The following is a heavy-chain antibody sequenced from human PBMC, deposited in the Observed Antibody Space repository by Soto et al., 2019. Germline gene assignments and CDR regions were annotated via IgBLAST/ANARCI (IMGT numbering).Heavy chain of an antibody. CDR1: GFTFSNYW. CDR3: ARGGFDYGPGRMDV. D-gene: IGHD3-10*01. V-gene: IGHV3-74*01. J-gene: IGHJ6*04. Sequence: EVHLVESGGGLLQPGGSLTLSCTASGFTFSNYWMHWVRQAPGKGLVWVSRTKSDGSGTSYTDSVKGRFTISRDNAYNTLDLQMSNLRAEDTAVYYCARGGFDYGPGRMDVWGKGTTVIVSS. CDR2: TKSDGSGT.